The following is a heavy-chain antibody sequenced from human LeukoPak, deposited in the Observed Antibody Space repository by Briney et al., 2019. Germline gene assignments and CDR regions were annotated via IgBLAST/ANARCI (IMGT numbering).Heavy chain of an antibody. J-gene: IGHJ4*02. CDR1: GFTFSSYD. D-gene: IGHD3-22*01. CDR3: ARAEYDSSLGFGF. V-gene: IGHV3-13*01. Sequence: PGGSLRLSCAASGFTFSSYDMHWVRQATGKGLEWVSAIGTAGDTYYPGSVKGRFTISRDNSKNTLYLQMNSLRVDDTAVYFCARAEYDSSLGFGFWGQGTLVAVSS. CDR2: IGTAGDT.